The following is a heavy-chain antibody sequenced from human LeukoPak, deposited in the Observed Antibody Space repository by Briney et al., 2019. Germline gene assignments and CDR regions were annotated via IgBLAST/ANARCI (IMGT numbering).Heavy chain of an antibody. V-gene: IGHV4-30-2*01. CDR2: IYHSGST. J-gene: IGHJ1*01. CDR3: ARGRQQWLVQREYFQH. D-gene: IGHD6-19*01. Sequence: SETLSLTCAVSGGSISSGGYSWSWIRQPPGKGLEWIGYIYHSGSTYYNPSLKSRVTISVDRSKNQFSLKLSSVTAADTAVYYCARGRQQWLVQREYFQHWGQGTLVTVSS. CDR1: GGSISSGGYS.